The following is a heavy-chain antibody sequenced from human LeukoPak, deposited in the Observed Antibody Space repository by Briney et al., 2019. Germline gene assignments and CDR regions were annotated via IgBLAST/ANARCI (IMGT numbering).Heavy chain of an antibody. Sequence: GGSLRLSCAASGFSFNAYWMAWVRQAPGTGLEWVANINPAGSETFHVDPVKGRFSISRDHAKNLVYLQMNSLRAEDTAVYYCATFGLVAALDLWGQGALVTVSS. CDR3: ATFGLVAALDL. V-gene: IGHV3-7*01. CDR2: INPAGSET. J-gene: IGHJ4*02. D-gene: IGHD5-12*01. CDR1: GFSFNAYW.